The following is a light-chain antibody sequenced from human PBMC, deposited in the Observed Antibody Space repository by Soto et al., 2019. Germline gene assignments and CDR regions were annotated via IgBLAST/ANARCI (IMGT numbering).Light chain of an antibody. CDR2: DAS. Sequence: DIQLTQSPSFLSASVGDRVTITCRASQGISSYLAWYQQKPGKAPKLLMYDASTLQSGVPSRFSGSGSGTQFTLTISNLQPEDFATYYCQQLNSYPLAFGGGTKVEIK. CDR1: QGISSY. V-gene: IGKV1-9*01. J-gene: IGKJ4*01. CDR3: QQLNSYPLA.